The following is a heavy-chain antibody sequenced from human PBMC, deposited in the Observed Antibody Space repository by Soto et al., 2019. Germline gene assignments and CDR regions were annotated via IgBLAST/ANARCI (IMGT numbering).Heavy chain of an antibody. J-gene: IGHJ5*02. CDR1: GGTFSGYA. D-gene: IGHD3-16*01. Sequence: SVKVSCKASGGTFSGYAITWVRPAPGQGLEWMGGIIPLFGTANYAQKFQGRVTITADKSTSTAYMEQSSLRSEDTAVYYCAGGSNRINSFDPWGQGTLVTV. V-gene: IGHV1-69*06. CDR3: AGGSNRINSFDP. CDR2: IIPLFGTA.